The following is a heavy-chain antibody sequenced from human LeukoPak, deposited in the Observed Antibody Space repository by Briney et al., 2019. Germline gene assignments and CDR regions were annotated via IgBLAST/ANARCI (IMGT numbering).Heavy chain of an antibody. J-gene: IGHJ3*02. V-gene: IGHV3-7*05. CDR3: ARTLRLGTPRAFDI. D-gene: IGHD1-14*01. CDR2: IHEDGSDK. Sequence: PGGSLGLSCVVSGFTFSSYWMNWVRQAPGKGLEWVANIHEDGSDKYYVDSVKGRFTISRDNAKNLLYLQMNSLRAEDTALYYCARTLRLGTPRAFDIWGRGTMVTVSS. CDR1: GFTFSSYW.